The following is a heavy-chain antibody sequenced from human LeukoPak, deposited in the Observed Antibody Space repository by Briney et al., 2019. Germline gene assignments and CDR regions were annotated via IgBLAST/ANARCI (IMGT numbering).Heavy chain of an antibody. D-gene: IGHD3-16*01. V-gene: IGHV4-34*01. J-gene: IGHJ4*02. CDR2: INHSGST. Sequence: SETLSLTCAVYGGSFSDHYWSWIRQSPGKGLEWIGEINHSGSTNYNPSLKSRVTISIDTSKNQFSLKLSSVTAADTAVYYCARTRLRLGGKLTPLGYWGQGTLVTVSS. CDR1: GGSFSDHY. CDR3: ARTRLRLGGKLTPLGY.